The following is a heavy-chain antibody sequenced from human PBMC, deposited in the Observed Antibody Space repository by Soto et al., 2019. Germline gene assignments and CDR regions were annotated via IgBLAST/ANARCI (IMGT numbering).Heavy chain of an antibody. V-gene: IGHV3-48*02. CDR3: ARVGRGVYGMDV. J-gene: IGHJ6*02. CDR1: GFTFSSYS. Sequence: EVQLVESGGGLVQPGGSLRLSCAASGFTFSSYSINWVRQAPGKGLEWFSYITSDSSSISYADSVKGRFTVSRDNAKNSLYLQMNSLRDEDTAVYYWARVGRGVYGMDVWGPGTSVTVSS. CDR2: ITSDSSSI. D-gene: IGHD2-8*01.